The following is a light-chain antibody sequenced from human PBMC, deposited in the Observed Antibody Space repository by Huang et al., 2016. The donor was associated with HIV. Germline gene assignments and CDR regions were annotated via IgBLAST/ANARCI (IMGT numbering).Light chain of an antibody. CDR3: QQYNSYPLT. CDR2: DSS. V-gene: IGKV1-5*01. Sequence: DIQMTQSPSTLSASVGDRVTITCRASQSISNWLAWYQQNPGKAPKLLIYDSSSVENGGPSRFSGRGSGTEFTLTITSLQPDNFATYFCQQYNSYPLTFGGGTKVEIK. CDR1: QSISNW. J-gene: IGKJ4*01.